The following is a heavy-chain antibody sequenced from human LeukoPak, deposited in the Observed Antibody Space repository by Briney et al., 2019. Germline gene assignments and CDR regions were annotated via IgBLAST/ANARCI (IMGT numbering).Heavy chain of an antibody. D-gene: IGHD3-22*01. CDR1: GFTFSSYA. Sequence: PGGSLRLSCAASGFTFSSYAMSWVRQAPGKGLEWVAVISYDGSNKYYADSVKGRFTISRDNSKNTLYLQMNSLRAEDTAVYYCARVGYYYDSSGYYYWGQGTLVTVSS. J-gene: IGHJ4*02. CDR2: ISYDGSNK. V-gene: IGHV3-30-3*01. CDR3: ARVGYYYDSSGYYY.